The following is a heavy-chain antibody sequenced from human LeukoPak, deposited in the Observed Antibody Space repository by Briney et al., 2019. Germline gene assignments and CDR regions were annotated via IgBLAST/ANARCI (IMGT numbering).Heavy chain of an antibody. CDR2: IYYSGST. D-gene: IGHD6-6*01. J-gene: IGHJ4*02. V-gene: IGHV4-39*01. CDR1: GGSISGSSYY. Sequence: SETLSLTCTVSGGSISGSSYYWGWIRQPPGKGLEWIGSIYYSGSTYYNPSLKSRVTISVDTSKNQFSLKLSSVTAADMAVYYCARLASYWGEGTLVTVSS. CDR3: ARLASY.